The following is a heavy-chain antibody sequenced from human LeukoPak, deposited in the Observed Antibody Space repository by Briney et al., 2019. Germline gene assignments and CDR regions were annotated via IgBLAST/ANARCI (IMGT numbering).Heavy chain of an antibody. D-gene: IGHD3-22*01. J-gene: IGHJ4*02. CDR3: ARGSYDSSGYLFDY. CDR2: ISYDGSNK. Sequence: PGGSLRLSCAASGFTFSSYAMHWVRQAPVKGLEWVAVISYDGSNKYYADSVKGRFTISRDNSKNTLYLQMNSLRAEDTAVYYCARGSYDSSGYLFDYWGQGTLVTVSS. CDR1: GFTFSSYA. V-gene: IGHV3-30-3*01.